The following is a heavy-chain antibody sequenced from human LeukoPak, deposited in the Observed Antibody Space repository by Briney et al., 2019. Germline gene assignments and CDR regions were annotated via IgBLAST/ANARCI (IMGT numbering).Heavy chain of an antibody. J-gene: IGHJ4*02. CDR3: ARHAEREWPALDY. CDR2: INHSGGT. V-gene: IGHV4-34*01. Sequence: SGTLSLTCAVYGGSFRDYYWSGIRQAPGKGLEFIGEINHSGGTKYNPSLKSRLTISEETSKNQFSLKLSSVTATDTAVYYCARHAEREWPALDYWGQGALVTVSS. D-gene: IGHD3-3*01. CDR1: GGSFRDYY.